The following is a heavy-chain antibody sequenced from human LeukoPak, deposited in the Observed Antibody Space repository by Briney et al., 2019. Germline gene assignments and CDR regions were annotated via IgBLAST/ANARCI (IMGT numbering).Heavy chain of an antibody. CDR1: GFTLSSYW. D-gene: IGHD1-26*01. CDR3: ARRPGSWFDP. Sequence: GGSLRLSCAASGFTLSSYWMSWVRQAPGKGLEWVTNIKQDGREKYYVDSVKARFTISRDNAQNSLYLQMNSLRAEDTAAYYCARRPGSWFDPWGQGTLVTVSS. V-gene: IGHV3-7*03. J-gene: IGHJ5*02. CDR2: IKQDGREK.